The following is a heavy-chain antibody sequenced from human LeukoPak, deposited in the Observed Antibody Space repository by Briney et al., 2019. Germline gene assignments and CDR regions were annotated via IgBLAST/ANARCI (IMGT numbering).Heavy chain of an antibody. CDR2: INWNGAWT. D-gene: IGHD3-22*01. J-gene: IGHJ5*02. CDR1: GFKFDDYG. CDR3: AGYYYDSSRGFDL. V-gene: IGHV3-20*04. Sequence: RPGGSLRLSCAASGFKFDDYGMSWVRQAPGKGLEWVCDINWNGAWTGYADSVKGRFTISRDNAKNSLYLQMSSLRAEDTALYYCAGYYYDSSRGFDLWGQGTLVTV.